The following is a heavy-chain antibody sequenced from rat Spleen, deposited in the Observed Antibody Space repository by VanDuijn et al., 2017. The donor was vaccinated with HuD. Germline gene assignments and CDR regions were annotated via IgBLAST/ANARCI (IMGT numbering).Heavy chain of an antibody. CDR1: GFTFSNFG. Sequence: EVQLVESGGGLVQPGRSLKLSCAASGFTFSNFGMHWIRQAPTKGLEWVASISVSGGSTYYRDSVKGRFTLSRENSKSTLYLQMDSLRSEDTATYYCARQGGADFDYWGQGVMVTVSS. D-gene: IGHD5-1*01. J-gene: IGHJ2*01. CDR2: ISVSGGST. V-gene: IGHV5-19*01. CDR3: ARQGGADFDY.